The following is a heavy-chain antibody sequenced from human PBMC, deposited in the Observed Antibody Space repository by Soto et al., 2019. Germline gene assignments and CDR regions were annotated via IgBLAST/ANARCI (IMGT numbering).Heavy chain of an antibody. J-gene: IGHJ5*02. Sequence: QVQLQESGPGLVRPSETLSLTCTVSGGSISDFYWSWIRQPAGKGLDWIGRIYTSGSTYFNPSLRGRGSMCLYTSKNQFSLKFSSVTAADTAVYYCARAIVGGPAAGLMFDPWDQGTLVTDSS. CDR2: IYTSGST. CDR1: GGSISDFY. D-gene: IGHD1-26*01. CDR3: ARAIVGGPAAGLMFDP. V-gene: IGHV4-4*07.